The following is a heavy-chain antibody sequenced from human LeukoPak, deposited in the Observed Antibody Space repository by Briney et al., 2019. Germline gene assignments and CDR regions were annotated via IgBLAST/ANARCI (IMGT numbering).Heavy chain of an antibody. D-gene: IGHD6-13*01. CDR2: IYYTGST. CDR3: ARGSDTAAGLY. J-gene: IGHJ4*02. CDR1: GGSISSYY. Sequence: PSETLSLTCTVSGGSISSYYWSWIRQPPGKGLEWIGYIYYTGSTNYNPSLKSRVTISVDTSKNHFSLKLRSVTAADTAVYYCARGSDTAAGLYWGQGTLVTVSS. V-gene: IGHV4-59*08.